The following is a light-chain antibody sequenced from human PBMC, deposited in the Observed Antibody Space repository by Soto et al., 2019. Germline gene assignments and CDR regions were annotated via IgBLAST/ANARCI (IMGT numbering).Light chain of an antibody. CDR3: QHYSNWPPWK. V-gene: IGKV3-15*01. J-gene: IGKJ1*01. Sequence: EIVMTQSPATLSVSPGERATLSCRASQSVSSNLAWYQQKPGQAPRLLIYGASTRATGIPARFSGSGSGTALTLTISSLQSEDFAVYYCQHYSNWPPWKFGQGTKVEV. CDR1: QSVSSN. CDR2: GAS.